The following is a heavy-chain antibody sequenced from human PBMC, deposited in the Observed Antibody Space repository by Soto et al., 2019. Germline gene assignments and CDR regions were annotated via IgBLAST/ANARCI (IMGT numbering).Heavy chain of an antibody. J-gene: IGHJ5*02. CDR2: MYYNGNI. Sequence: SETLSLTCNVSGGSISNYYWTWVRQSPEKGLEWIGYMYYNGNINYNPSLKSRVTISIDTSKNQFSLTLKSVTAADTAVYYCASGGNWFDPWGQGVLVTVPS. CDR3: ASGGNWFDP. V-gene: IGHV4-59*01. D-gene: IGHD3-16*01. CDR1: GGSISNYY.